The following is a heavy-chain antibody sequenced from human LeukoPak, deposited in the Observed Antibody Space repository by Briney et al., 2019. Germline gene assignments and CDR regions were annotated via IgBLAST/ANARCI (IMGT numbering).Heavy chain of an antibody. Sequence: ASVTVSCKASGYSSSNYGISWVRQAPGQGLEWMGWIHIYRGNTNYAQKFQGRVTMTTDTSTSTVYMEVRGLRSDDTAMYYCARDVGITVADSFDPWGQGTLVTVSA. CDR2: IHIYRGNT. J-gene: IGHJ5*02. D-gene: IGHD6-13*01. CDR1: GYSSSNYG. CDR3: ARDVGITVADSFDP. V-gene: IGHV1-18*01.